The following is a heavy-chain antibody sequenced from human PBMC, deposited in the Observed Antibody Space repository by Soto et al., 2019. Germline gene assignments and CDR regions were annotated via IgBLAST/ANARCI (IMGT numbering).Heavy chain of an antibody. Sequence: PSETLSLTCTVSGGSISSGGYYWSWIRQHPGKGLEWIGYIYYSGSTYYNPSLKSRVTISVDTSKNQFSLKLSSVTAADTAVYYCARDLHPSRNNYDFWSGYSNHYGMDVWGQGTTVTVSS. CDR2: IYYSGST. CDR3: ARDLHPSRNNYDFWSGYSNHYGMDV. J-gene: IGHJ6*02. V-gene: IGHV4-31*03. D-gene: IGHD3-3*01. CDR1: GGSISSGGYY.